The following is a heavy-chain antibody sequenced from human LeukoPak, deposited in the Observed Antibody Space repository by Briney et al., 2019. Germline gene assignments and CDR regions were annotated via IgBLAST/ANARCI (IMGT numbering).Heavy chain of an antibody. D-gene: IGHD5-12*01. CDR2: ISGSGVIT. Sequence: QPGWSLRLSCAASGFTFSRYSMNWVRQAPGKGLEWVSGISGSGVITYYADSVKGRFTISRDNSKNTLDLQMNSLRAEDTAVYYCAKDDAWVRYQDWGQGTLVTVSS. CDR3: AKDDAWVRYQD. J-gene: IGHJ4*02. V-gene: IGHV3-23*01. CDR1: GFTFSRYS.